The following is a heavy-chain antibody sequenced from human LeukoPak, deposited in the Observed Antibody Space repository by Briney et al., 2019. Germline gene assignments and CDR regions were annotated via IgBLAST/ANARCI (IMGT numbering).Heavy chain of an antibody. CDR2: INPSGGST. Sequence: ASVKVSCKASGYIFTSYYMHWVRQAPGQGLEWMGIINPSGGSTSYAQKFQGRVTMTRDTSTSTVYMELSSLRSEDTAVYYCGREGVAGTGLDYWGQGTLVTVSS. CDR1: GYIFTSYY. D-gene: IGHD6-13*01. CDR3: GREGVAGTGLDY. J-gene: IGHJ4*02. V-gene: IGHV1-46*01.